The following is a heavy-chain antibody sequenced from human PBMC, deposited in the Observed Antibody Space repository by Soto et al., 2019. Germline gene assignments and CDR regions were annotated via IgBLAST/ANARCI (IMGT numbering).Heavy chain of an antibody. D-gene: IGHD5-12*01. J-gene: IGHJ5*02. CDR2: IYYSGST. CDR3: ARSYSGYSGSNWFDP. V-gene: IGHV4-59*01. CDR1: GGSIISYY. Sequence: PSETLSLTCTFSGGSIISYYWSWIRQPPGKGLEWIGYIYYSGSTNYNPSLKSRVTISVDTSKNQFSLKLSSVTAADTAVYYCARSYSGYSGSNWFDPWGQGTLVTVSS.